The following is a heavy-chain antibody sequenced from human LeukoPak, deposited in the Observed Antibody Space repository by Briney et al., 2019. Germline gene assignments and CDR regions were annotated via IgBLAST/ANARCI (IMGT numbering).Heavy chain of an antibody. D-gene: IGHD3-9*01. CDR3: AKGGEGPSRDILTGYRLGDY. J-gene: IGHJ4*02. CDR2: ISYDGSNK. Sequence: PGRSLRLSCAASGFTFSSYGMHWVRQAPGKGLEWVAVISYDGSNKYYADSVRGRFTISRDNSKNTLYLQMNSLRAEDTAVYYCAKGGEGPSRDILTGYRLGDYWGQGTLVTVSS. V-gene: IGHV3-30*18. CDR1: GFTFSSYG.